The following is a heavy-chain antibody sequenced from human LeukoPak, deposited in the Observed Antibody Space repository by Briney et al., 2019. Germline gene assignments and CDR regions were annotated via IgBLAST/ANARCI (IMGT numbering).Heavy chain of an antibody. V-gene: IGHV1-2*02. D-gene: IGHD3-3*01. J-gene: IGHJ4*02. Sequence: GASVKVSCKASGGTFSSYAISWVRQAPGQGLEWMGWINPNSGGTNYAQKFQGRVTMTRDTSISTAYMELSRLRSDDTAVYYCARVHYDFWSGYYLGYWGQGTLVTVSS. CDR2: INPNSGGT. CDR3: ARVHYDFWSGYYLGY. CDR1: GGTFSSYA.